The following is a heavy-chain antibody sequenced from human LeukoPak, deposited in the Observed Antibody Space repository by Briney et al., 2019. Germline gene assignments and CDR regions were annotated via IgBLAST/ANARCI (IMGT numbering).Heavy chain of an antibody. Sequence: ASVKVSCKASGYTFSGYYIHWVRQAPGQGPEWMGWIIPNSGATNYAQNFQGRVTMTRDTSISTAYMELSRLRSEDTAVYYCAREGGYGDYRVGVFWYWGQGTLVTVSS. D-gene: IGHD4-17*01. CDR1: GYTFSGYY. J-gene: IGHJ4*02. V-gene: IGHV1-2*02. CDR3: AREGGYGDYRVGVFWY. CDR2: IIPNSGAT.